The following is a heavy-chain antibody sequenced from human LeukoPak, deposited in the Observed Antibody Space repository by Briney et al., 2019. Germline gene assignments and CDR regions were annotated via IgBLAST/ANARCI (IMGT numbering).Heavy chain of an antibody. CDR1: GGSISSSSYY. CDR2: IYYSGST. V-gene: IGHV4-39*07. D-gene: IGHD5-24*01. J-gene: IGHJ4*02. Sequence: SETLSLTCTVSGGSISSSSYYWGWIRQPPGKGLEWIGSIYYSGSTYYNPSLKSRVTISVDTSKNQFSLKLSSVTAADTAVYYCAREYAGRDGYNNFDYWGQGTLVTVSS. CDR3: AREYAGRDGYNNFDY.